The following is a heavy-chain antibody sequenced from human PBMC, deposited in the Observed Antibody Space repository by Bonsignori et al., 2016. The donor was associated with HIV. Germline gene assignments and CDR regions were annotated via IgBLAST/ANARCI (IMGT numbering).Heavy chain of an antibody. Sequence: QLQLQESGPGLVKPSETISLTCSVSNGSLSRGTYYWVWIRQPPGKGLEWIGSISYSGKTYYNPSLKSRVTVSLDTSKSQFSLRLSSVTAADTAIYYCAREQTTIFSHFDYWGQGTLVSVSS. CDR3: AREQTTIFSHFDY. D-gene: IGHD3-9*01. V-gene: IGHV4-39*07. CDR1: NGSLSRGTYY. CDR2: ISYSGKT. J-gene: IGHJ4*02.